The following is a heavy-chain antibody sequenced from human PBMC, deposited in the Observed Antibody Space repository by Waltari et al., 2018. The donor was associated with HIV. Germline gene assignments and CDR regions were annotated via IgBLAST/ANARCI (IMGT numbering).Heavy chain of an antibody. J-gene: IGHJ4*02. CDR1: GFTVSSNY. D-gene: IGHD4-4*01. CDR2: IYSGGTT. V-gene: IGHV3-66*01. CDR3: ARAPTITTNFDY. Sequence: EVQLVESGGALVQPGGSLRLSCVASGFTVSSNYMSWGRRAPGKGLEWVSIIYSGGTTHYADSVKDRFTISRDNSKNTVYLQMDSLRVEDTAVYYCARAPTITTNFDYWGQGTLVTVSS.